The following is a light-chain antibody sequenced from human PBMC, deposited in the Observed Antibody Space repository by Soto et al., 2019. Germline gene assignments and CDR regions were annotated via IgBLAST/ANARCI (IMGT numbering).Light chain of an antibody. V-gene: IGKV1-33*01. J-gene: IGKJ3*01. Sequence: DIQMTQSPSSLSASVGDRVTITCQATQDISNYLIWYQQKPGKAPTLLIYDASNLETGVPSRFSGSGSGTDFILTISSLQPEDTATYYCQHYDNLPRVTFGPGTKVEIK. CDR3: QHYDNLPRVT. CDR2: DAS. CDR1: QDISNY.